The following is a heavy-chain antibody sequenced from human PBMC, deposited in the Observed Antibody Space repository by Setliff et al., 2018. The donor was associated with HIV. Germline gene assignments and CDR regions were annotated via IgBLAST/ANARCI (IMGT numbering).Heavy chain of an antibody. CDR3: VRDQGYDSDLYKFYFDS. Sequence: PGGSLRLSCAASGFTFSYRWMTWVRQAPGKGLEWVANIKGDGSEKYYVDSVKGRFTISRDNAKNSLYLQMNSLRAEDTAIYYCVRDQGYDSDLYKFYFDSWGQGTLVTVSS. D-gene: IGHD5-12*01. J-gene: IGHJ4*02. CDR1: GFTFSYRW. CDR2: IKGDGSEK. V-gene: IGHV3-7*01.